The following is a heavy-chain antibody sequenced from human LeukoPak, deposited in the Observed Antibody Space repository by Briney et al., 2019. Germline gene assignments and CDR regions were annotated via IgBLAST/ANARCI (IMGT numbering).Heavy chain of an antibody. CDR1: GGSISSYY. V-gene: IGHV4-59*01. CDR2: IYYSGST. D-gene: IGHD3-16*02. Sequence: SETLSLTCTVSGGSISSYYWSWIRQPPGKGLEWIGYIYYSGSTDYNPSLKSRVTISVETSKNQFSLKLSSVTAADTAVYYCARTYDYVWGSYRNYYFDYWGQGTLVTVSS. CDR3: ARTYDYVWGSYRNYYFDY. J-gene: IGHJ4*02.